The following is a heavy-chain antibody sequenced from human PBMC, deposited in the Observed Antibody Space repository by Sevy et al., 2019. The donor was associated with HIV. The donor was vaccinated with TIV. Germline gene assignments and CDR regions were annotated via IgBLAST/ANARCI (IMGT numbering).Heavy chain of an antibody. J-gene: IGHJ4*02. D-gene: IGHD5-12*01. Sequence: GGSLRLSCAASGFTFSSYAMSWVRQAPGKELEWVSAISGSGISTYYADSVKGRFTISRDNSKNTLYLQMNYLVAEDTAVFYCAKGIGYSGYETDYWGQGTLVTVSS. CDR2: ISGSGIST. CDR1: GFTFSSYA. CDR3: AKGIGYSGYETDY. V-gene: IGHV3-23*01.